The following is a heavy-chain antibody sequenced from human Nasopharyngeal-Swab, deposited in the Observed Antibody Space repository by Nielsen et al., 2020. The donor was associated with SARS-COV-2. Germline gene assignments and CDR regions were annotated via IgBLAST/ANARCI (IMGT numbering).Heavy chain of an antibody. J-gene: IGHJ5*01. Sequence: GESLKISCKGPGYSFTSYWIGWVRQMPGKGLGWMGIIYPGYSDTRYSPSFQGQVTISADKSISTAYLQWSSLKASDTAMYYCARHDGRLHLRGYSSLFDSWGQGTLVTVSS. CDR1: GYSFTSYW. D-gene: IGHD5-18*01. CDR3: ARHDGRLHLRGYSSLFDS. CDR2: IYPGYSDT. V-gene: IGHV5-51*01.